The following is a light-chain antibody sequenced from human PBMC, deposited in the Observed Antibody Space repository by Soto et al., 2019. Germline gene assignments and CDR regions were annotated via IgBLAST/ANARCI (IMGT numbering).Light chain of an antibody. V-gene: IGLV2-14*01. CDR3: SSYTSSSTLEV. CDR2: DVS. Sequence: QSALTQPASVSGSPGQSITVSCTGTSSDVGGYNYVSWYQQHAGKAPKLMIYDVSNRPSGVSNRLSGSKSGNTASLTISELQAEDEADYYCSSYTSSSTLEVFGTGTKVTVL. CDR1: SSDVGGYNY. J-gene: IGLJ1*01.